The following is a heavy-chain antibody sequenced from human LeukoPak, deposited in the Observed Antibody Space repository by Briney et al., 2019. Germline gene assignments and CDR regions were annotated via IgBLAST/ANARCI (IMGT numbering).Heavy chain of an antibody. CDR2: LYSGGST. Sequence: PGESLRLSCVASGFTVSSNYMGWVRQAPGKGLEWVSVLYSGGSTYYPDSVKGRFTISRDNSQNTLYLQMDSLRAEDTAVYYCARLYDSSAYGAFDIWGQGTMVTVSS. J-gene: IGHJ3*02. D-gene: IGHD3-22*01. CDR3: ARLYDSSAYGAFDI. V-gene: IGHV3-66*02. CDR1: GFTVSSNY.